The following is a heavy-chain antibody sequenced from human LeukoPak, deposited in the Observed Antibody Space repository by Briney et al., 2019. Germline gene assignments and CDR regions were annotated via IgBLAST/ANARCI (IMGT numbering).Heavy chain of an antibody. CDR2: IIPILGIA. J-gene: IGHJ6*02. Sequence: ASVKVSCKASGGTFSSYAISWVRQAPGQGLEWMGRIIPILGIANYAQKFQGRVTITADKSTSTAYMELSSLRSEDTAVYYCARDTGVRYYYGMDVWGQGTTVTVSS. CDR3: ARDTGVRYYYGMDV. V-gene: IGHV1-69*04. D-gene: IGHD3-10*01. CDR1: GGTFSSYA.